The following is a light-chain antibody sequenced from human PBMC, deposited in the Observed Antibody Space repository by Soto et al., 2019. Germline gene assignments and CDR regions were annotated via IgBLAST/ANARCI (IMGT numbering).Light chain of an antibody. Sequence: DAQMAQSPSSLSASVGDRVTITCQASQDITNYLNWYQQKPGQAPNLLIYDASNLNAGVPSRLSGSGSGTDFTFTIRSLQPEDIAPYYCQQYDALITFGGGTKVDIK. CDR2: DAS. CDR3: QQYDALIT. J-gene: IGKJ4*01. CDR1: QDITNY. V-gene: IGKV1-33*01.